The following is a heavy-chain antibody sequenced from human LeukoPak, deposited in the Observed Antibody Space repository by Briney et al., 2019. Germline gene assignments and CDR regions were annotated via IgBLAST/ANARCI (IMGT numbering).Heavy chain of an antibody. V-gene: IGHV4-30-2*01. CDR3: ARAANWFDP. J-gene: IGHJ5*02. CDR1: GGSISSGGYS. Sequence: PSETLSLTCAVSGGSISSGGYSWSWIRQPPGKGLEWIGYIYHSGSTYYNPSLKSRVTISVDRSKNQFSLKLGSVTAADTAVYYCARAANWFDPWGQGTLVTVSS. CDR2: IYHSGST.